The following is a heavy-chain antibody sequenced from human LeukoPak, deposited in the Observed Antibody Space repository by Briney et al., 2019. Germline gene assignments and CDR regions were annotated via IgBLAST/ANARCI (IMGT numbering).Heavy chain of an antibody. D-gene: IGHD4-11*01. CDR3: ARDAQRGFDYSNSLKY. Sequence: GRSLRLSCAASGFIYSHYGMHWVRQAPGKGLEWVAVIWSDGSNRFYAGSVKGRFTISRDNSQNTLFLQMNSLRAGDTAMYYCARDAQRGFDYSNSLKYWGHGTLVTVSS. V-gene: IGHV3-33*01. CDR1: GFIYSHYG. J-gene: IGHJ4*01. CDR2: IWSDGSNR.